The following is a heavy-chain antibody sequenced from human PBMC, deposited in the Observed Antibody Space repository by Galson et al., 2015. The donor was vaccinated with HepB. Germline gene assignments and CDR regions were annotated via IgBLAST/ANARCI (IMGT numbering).Heavy chain of an antibody. D-gene: IGHD3-3*01. CDR1: GYTFTSYA. V-gene: IGHV7-4-1*02. CDR3: ASSRRHYDFWSGYYYYYYYYMDV. Sequence: SVKVSCKASGYTFTSYAMNWVRQAPGQGLEWMGWINTNTGNPTYAQGFTGRFVFSLDTSVSTAYLQISSLKAEDTAVYYCASSRRHYDFWSGYYYYYYYYMDVWGKGTTVTVSS. J-gene: IGHJ6*03. CDR2: INTNTGNP.